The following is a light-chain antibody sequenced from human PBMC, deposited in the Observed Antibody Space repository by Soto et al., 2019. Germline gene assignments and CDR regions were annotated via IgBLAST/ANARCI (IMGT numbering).Light chain of an antibody. CDR1: QSLVYRDGIIF. CDR3: MQGTLWPPT. V-gene: IGKV2-30*01. J-gene: IGKJ1*01. CDR2: RVS. Sequence: DAVLTQSPLSLPVTLGQPASISCRSSQSLVYRDGIIFLNWFQQRPCQSPRRLIYRVSNRDSGVPDRFSGSGSGTDFTLKISRVEAGDVGVYFCMQGTLWPPTFGQGTKVEIK.